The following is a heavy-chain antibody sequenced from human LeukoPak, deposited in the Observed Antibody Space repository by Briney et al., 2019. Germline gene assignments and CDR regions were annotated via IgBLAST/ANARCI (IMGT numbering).Heavy chain of an antibody. D-gene: IGHD3-9*01. J-gene: IGHJ4*02. CDR3: AREGSAPLRYFDWPDLYYFDY. CDR1: GFTFSSYA. V-gene: IGHV3-30-3*01. Sequence: GGSLRLSCAASGFTFSSYAMHWVRQGPGKGLEWVAVISYDGSNKYYAGSVKGRFTISRDNSKNTLYLQMNSLRAEDTAVYYCAREGSAPLRYFDWPDLYYFDYWGQGTLLTVSS. CDR2: ISYDGSNK.